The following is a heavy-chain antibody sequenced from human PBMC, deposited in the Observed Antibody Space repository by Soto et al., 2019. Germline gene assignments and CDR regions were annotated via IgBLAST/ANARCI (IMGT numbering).Heavy chain of an antibody. CDR3: ARDWASILWFGELHHRDGTNWFDP. J-gene: IGHJ5*02. V-gene: IGHV6-1*01. Sequence: SQTLSLTCVISGDSVSSNSAAWNWIRQSPSRGLEWLGRTYYRSKWYNDYAVSVKSRITINPDTSKNQFSLQLNSVTPEDTAVYYCARDWASILWFGELHHRDGTNWFDPWGQGTLVTVSS. CDR1: GDSVSSNSAA. D-gene: IGHD3-10*01. CDR2: TYYRSKWYN.